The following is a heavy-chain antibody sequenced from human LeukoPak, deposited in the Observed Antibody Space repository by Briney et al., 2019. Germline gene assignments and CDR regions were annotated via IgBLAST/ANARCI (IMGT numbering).Heavy chain of an antibody. J-gene: IGHJ4*02. Sequence: SETLSLTCTVSGGSISSGSYYWGWLRQSPGKGLGWIASMYYSGTTFYSPSLKSRVTISVDTSKNQLSLKLGSVTAADTAVYYCARHPPRDGSAFDYWGQGTLVTVSS. CDR1: GGSISSGSYY. CDR2: MYYSGTT. CDR3: ARHPPRDGSAFDY. V-gene: IGHV4-39*01.